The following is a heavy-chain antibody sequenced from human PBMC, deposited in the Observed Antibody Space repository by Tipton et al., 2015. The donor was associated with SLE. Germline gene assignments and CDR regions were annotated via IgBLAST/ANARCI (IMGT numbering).Heavy chain of an antibody. CDR1: GGSVSSGSYY. J-gene: IGHJ5*02. CDR2: IYYSGST. CDR3: AREGSTYGSFDP. D-gene: IGHD5-18*01. Sequence: TLSLTCTVSGGSVSSGSYYWSWIRQPPGKGLEWIGYIYYSGSTNYNPSLKSRVTISVDTSKNQFSLNLSSVTAADTAVYYCAREGSTYGSFDPWGQGTRVTVSS. V-gene: IGHV4-61*01.